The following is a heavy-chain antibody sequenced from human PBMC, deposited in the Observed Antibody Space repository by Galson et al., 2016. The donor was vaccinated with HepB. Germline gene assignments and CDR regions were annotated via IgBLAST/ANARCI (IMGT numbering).Heavy chain of an antibody. J-gene: IGHJ4*02. CDR3: ASILGYCRSGSCYRDY. D-gene: IGHD2-15*01. Sequence: SLRLSCATSGLTLRHFAMHWVRQAPGKGLEWVAVISYDGSNKFYSDSVKGRFTISRDNSDNTLYLQMHSLRAEDTAVYYCASILGYCRSGSCYRDYWGQGTLVTVSS. CDR2: ISYDGSNK. V-gene: IGHV3-30*04. CDR1: GLTLRHFA.